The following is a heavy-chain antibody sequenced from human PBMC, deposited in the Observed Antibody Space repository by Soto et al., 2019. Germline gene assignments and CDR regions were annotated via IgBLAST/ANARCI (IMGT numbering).Heavy chain of an antibody. Sequence: QVQLVQSGAEVKKPGSSVKVSCKASGGTFSSYAISWVRQXXXXGLXWMGGIIPIFGTANYAQKFQGRVTITADESTSTAYMELSSLRSEDTAVYYCAEGTYDYVWGSYRPNWFDPWGQGTLVTVSS. J-gene: IGHJ5*02. D-gene: IGHD3-16*02. CDR2: IIPIFGTA. V-gene: IGHV1-69*01. CDR3: AEGTYDYVWGSYRPNWFDP. CDR1: GGTFSSYA.